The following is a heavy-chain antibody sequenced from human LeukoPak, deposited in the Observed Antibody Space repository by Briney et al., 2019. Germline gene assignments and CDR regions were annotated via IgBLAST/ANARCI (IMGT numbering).Heavy chain of an antibody. J-gene: IGHJ4*02. CDR1: GFTFSDYY. CDR2: ISSSGSTI. D-gene: IGHD3-22*01. V-gene: IGHV3-11*01. CDR3: ARTVKYCYDSSGYFFDY. Sequence: GGSLRLSCAASGFTFSDYYMSWIRQAPGKGLEWVSYISSSGSTIYYADSVKGRFTISRDNAKNSLYLQMNSLRAEDTAVYYCARTVKYCYDSSGYFFDYWGQGTLVTVSS.